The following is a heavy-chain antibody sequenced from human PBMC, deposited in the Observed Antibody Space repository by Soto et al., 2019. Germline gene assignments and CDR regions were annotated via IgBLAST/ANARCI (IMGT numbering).Heavy chain of an antibody. CDR1: GFTFSSYA. V-gene: IGHV3-64D*06. J-gene: IGHJ5*02. Sequence: GGSLRLSCPASGFTFSSYAMHWVRQAPGKGLEYVSAISSNGGSTYYADSVKGRFTISRDNSKNTLYLQMSSLRAGDTAVYYCVKDILVDTATAHITNSWLDPWGQRTLVSASS. D-gene: IGHD5-18*01. CDR2: ISSNGGST. CDR3: VKDILVDTATAHITNSWLDP.